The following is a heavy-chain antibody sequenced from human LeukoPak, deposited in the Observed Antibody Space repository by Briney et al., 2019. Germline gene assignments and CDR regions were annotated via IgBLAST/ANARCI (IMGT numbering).Heavy chain of an antibody. V-gene: IGHV4-59*11. Sequence: PLETLSLTCTVSGGSISGHYWSWIRQPPGKGLEWIGYIYIGGGTNYNPSLRSRVAISVDTSKNPFSLELSSVTAADTAVYYWARLHADTTLTPYYYYTSVWGKGTTVTV. CDR3: ARLHADTTLTPYYYYTSV. J-gene: IGHJ6*03. CDR1: GGSISGHY. CDR2: IYIGGGT. D-gene: IGHD1-1*01.